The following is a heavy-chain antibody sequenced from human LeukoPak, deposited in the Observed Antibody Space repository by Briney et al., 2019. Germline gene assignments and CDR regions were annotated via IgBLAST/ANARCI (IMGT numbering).Heavy chain of an antibody. V-gene: IGHV3-30*03. CDR3: ARRDSSGYLDY. Sequence: GRSLRLSCAASGFTFSSYGMHWVRQAPGKGLEWVALISYDGSNKYSADSVKGRFTISRDNSKNTLYLQMNSLRAEDTAVYYCARRDSSGYLDYWGQGTLVTVSS. D-gene: IGHD3-22*01. CDR1: GFTFSSYG. CDR2: ISYDGSNK. J-gene: IGHJ4*02.